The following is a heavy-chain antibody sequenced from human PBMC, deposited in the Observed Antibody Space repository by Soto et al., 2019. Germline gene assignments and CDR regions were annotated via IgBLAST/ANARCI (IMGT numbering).Heavy chain of an antibody. D-gene: IGHD3-3*01. CDR1: GFSLSANGVG. J-gene: IGHJ5*02. Sequence: SGPTLVNPTQTLTLTCAFSGFSLSANGVGVGWIRQPPGGALEWLAIIYWNDGTGIRPNLQSRLSISKDTSKNQVVLSLTNMDPRDTGTYYCARKICGSYWKFDPWGPGAQVTVSS. CDR3: ARKICGSYWKFDP. V-gene: IGHV2-5*01. CDR2: IYWNDGT.